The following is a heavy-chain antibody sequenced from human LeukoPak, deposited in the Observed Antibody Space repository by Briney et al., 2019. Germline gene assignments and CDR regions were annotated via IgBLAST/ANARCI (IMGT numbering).Heavy chain of an antibody. V-gene: IGHV3-43D*03. D-gene: IGHD4-23*01. Sequence: AGSLRLSCAASGFTFDDNAMHWLGHAPGNGLEWVSILSWDGGSTYYADSVKGRFTIARDNSKNSLYLQMNSLRAEDTALYYYAKEAEYGGNFPLDYWGQGTLVSVCS. CDR3: AKEAEYGGNFPLDY. J-gene: IGHJ4*02. CDR2: LSWDGGST. CDR1: GFTFDDNA.